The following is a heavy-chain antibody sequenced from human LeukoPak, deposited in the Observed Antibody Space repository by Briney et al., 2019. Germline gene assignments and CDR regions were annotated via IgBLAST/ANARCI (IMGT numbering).Heavy chain of an antibody. J-gene: IGHJ4*02. CDR2: IWYDGSNK. Sequence: SGGSLRLSCAASGFTFRSYGIHWVRQAPGKGLEWVALIWYDGSNKFYADSVKGRFTISRDNSKNTLYLQMNSLRAEDTAVYYCARWRAGIAVAVDYWGQGTLVTVSS. CDR1: GFTFRSYG. D-gene: IGHD6-19*01. V-gene: IGHV3-33*01. CDR3: ARWRAGIAVAVDY.